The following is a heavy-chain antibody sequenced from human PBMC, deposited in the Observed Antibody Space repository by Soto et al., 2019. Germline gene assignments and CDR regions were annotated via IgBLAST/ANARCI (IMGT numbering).Heavy chain of an antibody. CDR1: GFTFSSYW. CDR3: ARVGSGFDY. Sequence: GGSLRLSCVASGFTFSSYWMSWVRQAPGKGLEWVANIKQDGSEKYYVDSLKGRFTISRDNAKNSLYLHMNSLRAEDTSVYYCARVGSGFDYWGQGTLVTVSS. D-gene: IGHD3-10*01. CDR2: IKQDGSEK. V-gene: IGHV3-7*01. J-gene: IGHJ4*02.